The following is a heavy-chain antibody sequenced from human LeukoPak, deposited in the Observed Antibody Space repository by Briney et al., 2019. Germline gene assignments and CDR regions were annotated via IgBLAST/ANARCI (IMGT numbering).Heavy chain of an antibody. V-gene: IGHV5-51*01. J-gene: IGHJ4*02. CDR3: ARHADGSGSYRDY. D-gene: IGHD3-10*01. CDR1: GYSFTSYW. CDR2: IYPGDSDT. Sequence: GESLKISCKGSGYSFTSYWIGWVRQTPGKGLEWMAIIYPGDSDTRYSPSFQGQVTISADKSISTAYLQWSSLKASDTAMYYCARHADGSGSYRDYWGQGTLVTVSS.